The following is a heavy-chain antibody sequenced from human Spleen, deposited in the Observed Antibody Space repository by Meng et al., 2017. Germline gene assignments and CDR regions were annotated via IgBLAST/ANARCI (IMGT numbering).Heavy chain of an antibody. CDR3: ARLMIFFDY. V-gene: IGHV4-61*02. D-gene: IGHD3-16*01. CDR2: IYTSGST. CDR1: GGSVSSGSYY. Sequence: LRLSCTVSGGSVSSGSYYWSWIRQPAGKGLEWIGRIYTSGSTNYNPSLKSRVTISVDTSKNQFSLKLSSVTAADTAVYYCARLMIFFDYWGQGTLVTVSS. J-gene: IGHJ4*02.